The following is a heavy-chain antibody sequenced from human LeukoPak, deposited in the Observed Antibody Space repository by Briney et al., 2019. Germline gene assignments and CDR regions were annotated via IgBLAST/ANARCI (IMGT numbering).Heavy chain of an antibody. CDR1: GFTFSDYY. V-gene: IGHV3-72*01. CDR3: ARVWATITMGGYYVDY. CDR2: GRNKANEFTI. Sequence: GSLRLSCAASGFTFSDYYMDWARQAPGKGLEWVGRGRNKANEFTIDYAASVKGRFTISRDESKSSLYLQMNSLETEDTAVYYCARVWATITMGGYYVDYWGQGILVTVSS. D-gene: IGHD5-12*01. J-gene: IGHJ4*02.